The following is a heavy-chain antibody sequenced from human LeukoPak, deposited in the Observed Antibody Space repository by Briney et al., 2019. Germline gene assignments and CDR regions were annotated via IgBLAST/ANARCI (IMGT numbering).Heavy chain of an antibody. CDR3: ARGDTIAVDY. V-gene: IGHV4-34*01. CDR1: GGSFSDYY. J-gene: IGHJ4*02. D-gene: IGHD6-19*01. Sequence: PSETLSLTCGVYGGSFSDYYWSWIRQPPGKGLEWNGEINHSGSTNYNSSLKSRVTISVDTSKNQFSLKLTSVTAADTAVYYCARGDTIAVDYWGQGTLVTVSS. CDR2: INHSGST.